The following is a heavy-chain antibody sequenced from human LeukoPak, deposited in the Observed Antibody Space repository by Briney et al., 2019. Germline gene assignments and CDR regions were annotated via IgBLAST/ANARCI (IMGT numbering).Heavy chain of an antibody. CDR2: ISYDGSNK. CDR3: AKFFTGEYVRAFDV. Sequence: GSLRFSCAASGFTFSSYAMHWVRQAPSKGLEWVAVISYDGSNKYYADSVKGRFTISRDNSKNTLYLQMNSLRAEDTAVYYCAKFFTGEYVRAFDVWGQGTMVTVSS. J-gene: IGHJ3*01. V-gene: IGHV3-30*18. D-gene: IGHD3-10*02. CDR1: GFTFSSYA.